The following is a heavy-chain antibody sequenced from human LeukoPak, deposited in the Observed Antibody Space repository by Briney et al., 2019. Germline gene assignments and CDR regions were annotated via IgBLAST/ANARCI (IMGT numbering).Heavy chain of an antibody. CDR3: AREQGQLDRWFDP. CDR2: INPSGGST. CDR1: GYTFTSYY. V-gene: IGHV1-46*01. D-gene: IGHD6-6*01. J-gene: IGHJ5*02. Sequence: ASVKVSCKASGYTFTSYYMHWVRQAPGQGLEWMGIINPSGGSTSYAQKFRGRVTMTRDTSTSTVYMELSSLRSEDTAVYYCAREQGQLDRWFDPWGQGTLVTVSS.